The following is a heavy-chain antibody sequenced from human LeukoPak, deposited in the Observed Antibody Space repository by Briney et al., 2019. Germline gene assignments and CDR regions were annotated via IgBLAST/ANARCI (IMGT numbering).Heavy chain of an antibody. J-gene: IGHJ4*02. CDR1: RFTFSDDY. CDR2: ISGGSSYT. Sequence: GGSLRLSCAASRFTFSDDYMTWFRQAPGKGLEWVSYISGGSSYTNFADSVKGRFTISRDNAKNSLYLQMNSLRAEDTAVYYCARVSLLDDGGLGDYWGQGTLVTVSS. V-gene: IGHV3-11*06. CDR3: ARVSLLDDGGLGDY. D-gene: IGHD4-23*01.